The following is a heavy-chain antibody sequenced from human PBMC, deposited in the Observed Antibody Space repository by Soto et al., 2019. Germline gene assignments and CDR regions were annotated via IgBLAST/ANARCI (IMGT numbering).Heavy chain of an antibody. J-gene: IGHJ6*02. Sequence: EVQVVESGGGLVQPGGSLRLSCAASGFTFSNYWIHWVRQAPGKGLVWVSRINSDGTSTSYADSVKGRFTISRDNAKNTLYLQMNSLGVEDTAVYYCARAVRSGSYPYYYYGMDVWGQGTTVTVSS. CDR2: INSDGTST. CDR3: ARAVRSGSYPYYYYGMDV. CDR1: GFTFSNYW. D-gene: IGHD3-10*01. V-gene: IGHV3-74*01.